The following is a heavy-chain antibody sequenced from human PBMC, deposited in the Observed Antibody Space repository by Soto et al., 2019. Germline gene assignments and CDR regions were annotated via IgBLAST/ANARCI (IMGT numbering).Heavy chain of an antibody. CDR1: GGSFSGYY. J-gene: IGHJ5*02. Sequence: SETLSLTCGVYGGSFSGYYWSWIRQPPGKGLEWIGEINHSGSTNYNPSLKSRVTISVDTSKNQFSLKLSSVTAADTAVYYCARDFVLMVYASPSNWFDPWGQGTLVTVSS. CDR3: ARDFVLMVYASPSNWFDP. D-gene: IGHD2-8*01. CDR2: INHSGST. V-gene: IGHV4-34*01.